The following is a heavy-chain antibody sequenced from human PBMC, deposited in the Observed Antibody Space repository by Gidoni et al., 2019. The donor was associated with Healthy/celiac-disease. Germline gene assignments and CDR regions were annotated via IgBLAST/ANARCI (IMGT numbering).Heavy chain of an antibody. D-gene: IGHD1-26*01. V-gene: IGHV3-33*01. CDR2: IWYDGSNK. CDR3: ARRGVGAPPSLWYYYYGMDV. CDR1: GFTFSSYG. Sequence: QVQLVASGGGVVQPGRSLRLSCAASGFTFSSYGMHWVRQAPGKGLEWVAVIWYDGSNKYDADSVKGLFTISRYNSKNTLYLQMNSLRAEDTAVYYCARRGVGAPPSLWYYYYGMDVWGQGTTVTVSS. J-gene: IGHJ6*02.